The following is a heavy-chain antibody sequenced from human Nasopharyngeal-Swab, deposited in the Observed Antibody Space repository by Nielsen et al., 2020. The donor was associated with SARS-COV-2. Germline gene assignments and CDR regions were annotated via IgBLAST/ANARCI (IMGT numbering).Heavy chain of an antibody. CDR3: ARGSRRAIVGATAY. CDR2: MPYNGSNR. D-gene: IGHD1-26*01. CDR1: GFTFTDYT. Sequence: GESLKISYAASGFTFTDYTMHWVRQPPGQGLEWVAIMPYNGSNRYYADSVKGRFTFSRDNSKNTLYLQMTSLRAEDTAVYYCARGSRRAIVGATAYWGQGTLVTVSS. V-gene: IGHV3-30*14. J-gene: IGHJ4*02.